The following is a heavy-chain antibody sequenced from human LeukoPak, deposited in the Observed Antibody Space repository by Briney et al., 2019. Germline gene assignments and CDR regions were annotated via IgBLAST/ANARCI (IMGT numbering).Heavy chain of an antibody. CDR2: INPNSGGT. CDR1: GYTFTGYY. V-gene: IGHV1-2*02. CDR3: AREDYYDSSGYYYGY. Sequence: ASVKVSCKASGYTFTGYYMHWVRQAPGQGLEWMGWINPNSGGTNYAQKFQGRATMTRDTSISTAYMELSRLRSDDTAVYYCAREDYYDSSGYYYGYWGQGTLVTVSS. D-gene: IGHD3-22*01. J-gene: IGHJ4*02.